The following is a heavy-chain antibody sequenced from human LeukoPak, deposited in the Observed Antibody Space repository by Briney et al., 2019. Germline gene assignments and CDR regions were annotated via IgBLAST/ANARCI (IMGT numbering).Heavy chain of an antibody. CDR3: ARRAVAAYNWFDP. V-gene: IGHV1-18*01. J-gene: IGHJ5*02. D-gene: IGHD6-19*01. CDR1: GYTFTSYG. Sequence: ASVRVSCKASGYTFTSYGISWVRQAPGQGREWMGWISAYNGNTNYAQKLQGRVTMTTDTSTSTAYMELTSLRSEDTAVYYCARRAVAAYNWFDPWGQGTLVTVSS. CDR2: ISAYNGNT.